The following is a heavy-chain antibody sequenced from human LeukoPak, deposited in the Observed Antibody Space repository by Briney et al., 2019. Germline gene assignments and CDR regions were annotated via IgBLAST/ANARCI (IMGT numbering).Heavy chain of an antibody. D-gene: IGHD6-19*01. CDR3: AGLSSGWYEGDY. V-gene: IGHV4-31*03. J-gene: IGHJ4*02. CDR2: IYYSGST. CDR1: GGSISSGGYY. Sequence: SQTLSLTCTVSGGSISSGGYYWSWIRQHPGKGLEWIGYIYYSGSTYYNPSLKSRVTISVDTSKNQFSLKLSSVTAADTAVYYCAGLSSGWYEGDYWGQGTLVTVSS.